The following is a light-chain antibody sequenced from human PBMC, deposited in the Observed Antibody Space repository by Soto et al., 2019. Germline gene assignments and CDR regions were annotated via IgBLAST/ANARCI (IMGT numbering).Light chain of an antibody. CDR3: QQSYSSPTT. CDR2: AAS. J-gene: IGKJ4*01. CDR1: QSISNY. Sequence: DIQMTQSPSSLSASIGDRVTIACRASQSISNYLNWYQQKPGKAPKLLIYAASSLQSGVPSRFSGSGSGADFSLTVSSLQPEDFATYYSQQSYSSPTTFGGGTRVEIK. V-gene: IGKV1-39*01.